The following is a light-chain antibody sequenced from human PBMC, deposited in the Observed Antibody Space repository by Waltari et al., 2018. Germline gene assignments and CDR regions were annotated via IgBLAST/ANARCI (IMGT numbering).Light chain of an antibody. CDR2: DAS. V-gene: IGKV3-11*01. J-gene: IGKJ4*01. CDR3: QQRSNWPLT. CDR1: QSVSSF. Sequence: EIVLTQSPATLSLSPGERANLSCRASQSVSSFLVWYQQKPGQAPRLLITDASKRATGIPARFSGSGSGTDFTLTISSLEPEDLAVYYCQQRSNWPLTFGGGTKVEI.